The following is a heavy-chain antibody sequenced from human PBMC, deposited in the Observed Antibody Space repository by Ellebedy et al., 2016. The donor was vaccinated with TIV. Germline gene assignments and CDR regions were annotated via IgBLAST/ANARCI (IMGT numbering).Heavy chain of an antibody. Sequence: GESLKISCAASGFIFSDYYMIWIRQSPGTXLECISYISSSCTPIYYADSVKGRFTISRDNAKNSLDLQMNSLRADDTAVYYCARDTRFIDQRHNWFDPWGQGAQVTVSS. J-gene: IGHJ5*02. CDR1: GFIFSDYY. CDR3: ARDTRFIDQRHNWFDP. V-gene: IGHV3-11*01. D-gene: IGHD6-25*01. CDR2: ISSSCTPI.